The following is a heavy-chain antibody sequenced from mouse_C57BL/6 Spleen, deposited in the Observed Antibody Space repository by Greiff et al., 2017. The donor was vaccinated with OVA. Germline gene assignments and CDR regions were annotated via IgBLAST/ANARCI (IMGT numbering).Heavy chain of an antibody. CDR3: SRHAYYGSSYWYFDV. CDR2: IWSDGST. V-gene: IGHV2-6-1*01. J-gene: IGHJ1*03. D-gene: IGHD1-1*01. Sequence: QVQLKEPGPGLVAPSQCLSITCNVSGFSLTSYGVHWVRQPPGQGLEWLVVIWSDGSTTYTSALNSRLSLRKDNSKSQVFLKMNSRQTYNTAMYVCSRHAYYGSSYWYFDVWGTGTTVTVSS. CDR1: GFSLTSYG.